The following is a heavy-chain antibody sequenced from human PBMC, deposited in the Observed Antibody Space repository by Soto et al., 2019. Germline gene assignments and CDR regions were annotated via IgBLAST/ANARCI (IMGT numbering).Heavy chain of an antibody. CDR1: GGSISSGGYS. D-gene: IGHD6-19*01. J-gene: IGHJ3*02. CDR3: AREQYSRGWYGAFDI. CDR2: IYHSGST. Sequence: SETLSLTCAVSGGSISSGGYSWSWIRQPPGKGLEWIGYIYHSGSTYYNPSLKSRVTISVDRSKNQFSLKLSSVTAADTAVYYCAREQYSRGWYGAFDIWGQGTMVT. V-gene: IGHV4-30-2*01.